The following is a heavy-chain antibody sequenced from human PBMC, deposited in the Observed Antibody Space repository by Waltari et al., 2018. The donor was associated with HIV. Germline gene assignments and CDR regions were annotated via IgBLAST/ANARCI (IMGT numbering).Heavy chain of an antibody. CDR1: GFLFSAFA. CDR2: VSASGGGS. CDR3: ARHGDYGDIWGYLDH. J-gene: IGHJ4*02. D-gene: IGHD4-17*01. V-gene: IGHV3-23*04. Sequence: DVQLVESGGGLVQPGGSMRLSCAASGFLFSAFAVPWVRQAPGKGLEWVSSVSASGGGSDYADFVKGRFVISRDNSRSTLYLQMNSLRVEDTAIYFCARHGDYGDIWGYLDHWGLGTLVTVSS.